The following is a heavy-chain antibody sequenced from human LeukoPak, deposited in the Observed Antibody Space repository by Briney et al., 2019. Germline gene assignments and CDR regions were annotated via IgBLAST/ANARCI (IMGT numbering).Heavy chain of an antibody. V-gene: IGHV5-51*01. CDR2: IFPGDSDT. CDR3: ARRGYDSSGYRDAFDI. CDR1: GYSFTNYW. D-gene: IGHD3-22*01. J-gene: IGHJ3*02. Sequence: GESLKISCKASGYSFTNYWIAWVRQIPGKGLEWMGIIFPGDSDTTYSPSFQGQVTISVDKSISTAYLQWSSLKASDTAMYYCARRGYDSSGYRDAFDIWGQGTMVTVSS.